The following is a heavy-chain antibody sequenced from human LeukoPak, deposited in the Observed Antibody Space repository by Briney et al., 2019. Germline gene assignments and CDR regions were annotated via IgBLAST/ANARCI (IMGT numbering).Heavy chain of an antibody. V-gene: IGHV3-23*01. J-gene: IGHJ5*02. Sequence: GGSLRLSCAASVFTFSAYDMSWVRQAPGKGLDWVSAISGGGGSTYYADSVKGRFIISKDNSKNTLYLQMNSLRAEDTAVYYCAKGEGFDPWGQGTLVTVSS. CDR1: VFTFSAYD. CDR2: ISGGGGST. CDR3: AKGEGFDP.